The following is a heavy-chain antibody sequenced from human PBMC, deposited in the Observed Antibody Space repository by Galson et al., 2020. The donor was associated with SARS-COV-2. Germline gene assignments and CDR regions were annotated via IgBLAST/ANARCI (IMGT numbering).Heavy chain of an antibody. Sequence: ESLKISCGASGLTFSFYAMSWVRQAPGKGLEWVSAISGSGDSTYYADSVKGRFTISRDNSKNTLFLQMNSLRAEDTAVYYCAKDKRDLLDAFDIWGQGTMVTVSS. CDR2: ISGSGDST. CDR1: GLTFSFYA. V-gene: IGHV3-23*01. D-gene: IGHD1-26*01. J-gene: IGHJ3*02. CDR3: AKDKRDLLDAFDI.